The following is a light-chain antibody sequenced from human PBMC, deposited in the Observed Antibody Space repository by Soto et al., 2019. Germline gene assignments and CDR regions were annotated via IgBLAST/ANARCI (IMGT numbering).Light chain of an antibody. CDR2: LGS. CDR1: QSHVYSNGYNY. Sequence: DIVMTQSQLSLSVTPGEPASISCRSSQSHVYSNGYNYLDWYLQKPGRSPQLLIYLGSNRASGVPDRFSGSGSGADFTLKISRVEAEDAGVYYCMQVVRPPFTFGQGTKLEIK. J-gene: IGKJ2*01. CDR3: MQVVRPPFT. V-gene: IGKV2-28*01.